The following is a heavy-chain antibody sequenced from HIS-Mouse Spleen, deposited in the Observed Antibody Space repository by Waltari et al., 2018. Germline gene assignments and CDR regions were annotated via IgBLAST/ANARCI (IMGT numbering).Heavy chain of an antibody. CDR1: GFTFSSYG. D-gene: IGHD1-26*01. CDR3: AKDRGSQFDY. Sequence: QVQLVESGLGVVQPGRSLRLPCAASGFTFSSYGMHWVRQAPGKGLEWVAVISYDGSNKYYADSVKGRFTISRDNSKNTLYLQMNSLRAEDTAVYYCAKDRGSQFDYWGQGTLVTVSS. CDR2: ISYDGSNK. V-gene: IGHV3-30*18. J-gene: IGHJ4*02.